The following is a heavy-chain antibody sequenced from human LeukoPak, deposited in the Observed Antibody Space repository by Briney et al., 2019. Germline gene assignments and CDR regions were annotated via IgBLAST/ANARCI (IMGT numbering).Heavy chain of an antibody. CDR2: IYYSGST. V-gene: IGHV4-59*01. CDR3: ARDRIVVVPVAIGLNYYYYGMDV. CDR1: GGSISSYY. J-gene: IGHJ6*02. D-gene: IGHD2-2*02. Sequence: SETLSLTCTVSGGSISSYYWSWIRQPPGKGLEWIGYIYYSGSTNYNPSLKSRVTISVDTSKNQFSLKLSSVTAADTAVYYCARDRIVVVPVAIGLNYYYYGMDVWGQGTTVTVSS.